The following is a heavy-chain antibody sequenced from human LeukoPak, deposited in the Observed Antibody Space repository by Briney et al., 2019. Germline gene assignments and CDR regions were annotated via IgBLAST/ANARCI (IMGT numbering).Heavy chain of an antibody. V-gene: IGHV1-24*01. Sequence: GASVKVSCKVSGYTLTELSMHWVRQAPGKGLEWMGGFDPEDGETIYAQKFQGRVTMTEDTSTDTAYMELSSLRSEDTAEYYCATGNTVTTFSDYWGQGTLVTVSS. D-gene: IGHD4-17*01. CDR2: FDPEDGET. J-gene: IGHJ4*02. CDR3: ATGNTVTTFSDY. CDR1: GYTLTELS.